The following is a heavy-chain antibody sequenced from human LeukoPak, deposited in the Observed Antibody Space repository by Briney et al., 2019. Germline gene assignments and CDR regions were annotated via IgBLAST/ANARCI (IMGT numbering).Heavy chain of an antibody. Sequence: SETLSLTCTVSGGSISSSTYYWGWIRQPPGKGLEWIGNIYYSGSTYYNPSLKSRVTISVDTSKNQFSLKLSSVTAADTAVYYCARDLWFGELEVFDYWGQGTLVTVSS. J-gene: IGHJ4*02. CDR1: GGSISSSTYY. V-gene: IGHV4-39*07. D-gene: IGHD3-10*01. CDR3: ARDLWFGELEVFDY. CDR2: IYYSGST.